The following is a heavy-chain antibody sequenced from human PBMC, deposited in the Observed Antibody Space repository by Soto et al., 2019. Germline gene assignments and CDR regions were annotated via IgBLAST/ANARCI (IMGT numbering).Heavy chain of an antibody. V-gene: IGHV3-30-3*01. CDR1: GFTFSSYA. CDR2: ISYDGSNK. Sequence: QVQLVESGGGVVQPGRSLRLSCAASGFTFSSYAMHWVRQAPGKGLEWVAVISYDGSNKYYADSVKSRFTISRDNSKNTLYLQMICVRAEDTAVYYCARDLGQQLVRYWFDPWGQGTLVTVSS. D-gene: IGHD6-13*01. J-gene: IGHJ5*02. CDR3: ARDLGQQLVRYWFDP.